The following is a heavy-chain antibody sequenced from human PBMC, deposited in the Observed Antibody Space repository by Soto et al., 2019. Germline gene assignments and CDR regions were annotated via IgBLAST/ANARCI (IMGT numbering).Heavy chain of an antibody. Sequence: QVQLVQSGAEVKKPGSSVKVSCKASGGTFSSYTISWVRQAPGQGLEWMGRIIPILGIANYAQKFQGRVTITADKSTSTAYMELSSLRSEDTAVYYCARDRSVRSADAFDIWGQGTMATVSS. CDR2: IIPILGIA. CDR3: ARDRSVRSADAFDI. J-gene: IGHJ3*02. CDR1: GGTFSSYT. V-gene: IGHV1-69*08.